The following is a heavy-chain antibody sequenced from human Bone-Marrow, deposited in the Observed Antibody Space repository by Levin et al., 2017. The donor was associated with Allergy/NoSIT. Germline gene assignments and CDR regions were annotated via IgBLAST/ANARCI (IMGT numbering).Heavy chain of an antibody. CDR1: GFAFNTYA. CDR3: ARTLRGGWSKFYFDY. J-gene: IGHJ4*02. D-gene: IGHD6-19*01. V-gene: IGHV3-30-3*01. CDR2: LSYDGGVK. Sequence: GESLKISCAGSGFAFNTYALHWVRQPPGKGLEWVAVLSYDGGVKYYADSVKGRFTVSSDNSKSTVYLQMNSLGAEDTAVYSCARTLRGGWSKFYFDYWGQGTPVTVSS.